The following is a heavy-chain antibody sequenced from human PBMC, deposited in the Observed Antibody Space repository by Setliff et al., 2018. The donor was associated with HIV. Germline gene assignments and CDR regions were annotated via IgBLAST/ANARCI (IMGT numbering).Heavy chain of an antibody. CDR1: GYTFTSYG. CDR3: ARNSFPRAVTGTGPLFDY. CDR2: ISAYNGDT. Sequence: ASVKVSCKASGYTFTSYGISWLRQAPGQGLEWMGWISAYNGDTQSTQRFQGRVTMTTDTSTNTAYMEVRSLRSDDTAVYSCARNSFPRAVTGTGPLFDYWGQGTLVTVSS. J-gene: IGHJ4*02. V-gene: IGHV1-18*01. D-gene: IGHD6-19*01.